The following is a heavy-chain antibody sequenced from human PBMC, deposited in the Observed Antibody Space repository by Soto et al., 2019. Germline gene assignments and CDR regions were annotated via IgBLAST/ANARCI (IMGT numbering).Heavy chain of an antibody. Sequence: GSLRLSCAASGFTFSSYAMSWVRQAPGKGLEWVSAISGSGGSTYYADSVKGRFTISRDNSKNTLYLQMNSLRAEDTAVYYCAKGVVPAARDYYYYYGMDVWGQGTTVTVSS. D-gene: IGHD2-2*01. CDR1: GFTFSSYA. J-gene: IGHJ6*02. V-gene: IGHV3-23*01. CDR3: AKGVVPAARDYYYYYGMDV. CDR2: ISGSGGST.